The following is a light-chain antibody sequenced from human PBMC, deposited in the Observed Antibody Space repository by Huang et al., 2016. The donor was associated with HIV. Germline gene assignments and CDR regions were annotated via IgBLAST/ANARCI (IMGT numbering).Light chain of an antibody. CDR3: QQYSRAPFT. CDR2: GTS. V-gene: IGKV1-NL1*01. J-gene: IGKJ2*01. Sequence: DIQMTQSPSSLSASVGDRVTITCRASQDISNSLAWYQQKPGKAPSLLIYGTSGLGSGVQSRFSGSGSGTDYTLSINSLLPEDFATYFCQQYSRAPFTFGQGTKLQIK. CDR1: QDISNS.